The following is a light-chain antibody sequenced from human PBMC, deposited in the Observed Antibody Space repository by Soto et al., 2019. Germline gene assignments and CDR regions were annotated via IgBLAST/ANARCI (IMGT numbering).Light chain of an antibody. CDR1: SGHSSHI. CDR2: LEGSGNY. V-gene: IGLV4-60*03. CDR3: ETWDSNIGV. Sequence: QLVLTQSSSASASLGSSVKLTCTLNSGHSSHIIAWHQQQPGKAPRYLMKLEGSGNYNKGSGVPDRFSGSSSGADRYLTISNLQSEDEADYYCETWDSNIGVFGEGTKVTVL. J-gene: IGLJ3*02.